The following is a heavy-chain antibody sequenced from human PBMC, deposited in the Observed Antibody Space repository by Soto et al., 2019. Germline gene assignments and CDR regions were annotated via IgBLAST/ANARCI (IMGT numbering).Heavy chain of an antibody. Sequence: PSETLSPTCTVSGGSISSGGYYWSWIRQHPGKGLEWIGYIYYSGSTYYNPSLKSRVTISVDTSRNQFSLKLSSVTAADTAVYYCARGVRRPSSRYSDYWGQGTLVTVSS. CDR2: IYYSGST. J-gene: IGHJ4*02. D-gene: IGHD6-13*01. V-gene: IGHV4-31*03. CDR1: GGSISSGGYY. CDR3: ARGVRRPSSRYSDY.